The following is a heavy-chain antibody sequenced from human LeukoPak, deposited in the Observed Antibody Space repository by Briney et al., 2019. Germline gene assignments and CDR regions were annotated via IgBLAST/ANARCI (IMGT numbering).Heavy chain of an antibody. D-gene: IGHD3-3*01. V-gene: IGHV1-69*05. CDR1: GGTFNSYA. CDR3: ARGPKHYDFWSGPTFYYYYMDV. CDR2: IIPIFGTA. J-gene: IGHJ6*03. Sequence: ASVTVSCTACGGTFNSYAISWVRQAPGQGREWMGGIIPIFGTANYAQKFEGRVTITTDESTSTAYMELSSLRSEDTAVYYCARGPKHYDFWSGPTFYYYYMDVWGKGTTVTVSS.